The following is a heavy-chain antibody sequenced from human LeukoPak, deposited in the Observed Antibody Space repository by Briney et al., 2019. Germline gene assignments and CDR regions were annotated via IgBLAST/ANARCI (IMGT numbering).Heavy chain of an antibody. CDR2: INSDASVT. V-gene: IGHV3-74*01. D-gene: IGHD6-19*01. CDR3: ARVTAVAGTSVGADA. J-gene: IGHJ4*02. CDR1: GFTFSNYW. Sequence: GGSLRLSCAASGFTFSNYWMHWVRQTPGKGLVWVSRINSDASVTAYADSVKGRFTISRDNAKNTLYLQMNSLRAEDTAVYYCARVTAVAGTSVGADAWGQGILVTVS.